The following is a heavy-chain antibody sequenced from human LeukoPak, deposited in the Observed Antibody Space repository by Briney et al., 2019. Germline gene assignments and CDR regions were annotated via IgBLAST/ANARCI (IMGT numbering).Heavy chain of an antibody. D-gene: IGHD3-22*01. J-gene: IGHJ4*02. CDR2: ISGSGGST. V-gene: IGHV3-23*01. CDR3: AKWGYYYDGSGYSDTVDY. Sequence: GGSLRLSCAASGFTFSTYVMSWVRQAPGKGLEWVSVISGSGGSTYYADSVKGRFTISRDNSKNTLYLQMNSLRAEDTAVYYCAKWGYYYDGSGYSDTVDYWGQGTLVTVSS. CDR1: GFTFSTYV.